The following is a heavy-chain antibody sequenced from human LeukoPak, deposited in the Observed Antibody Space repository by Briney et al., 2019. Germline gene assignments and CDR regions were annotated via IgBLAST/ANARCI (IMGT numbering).Heavy chain of an antibody. V-gene: IGHV1-2*02. J-gene: IGHJ6*02. D-gene: IGHD2-15*01. Sequence: EASVKVSCKASGYTFTDYYMHWVRQAPRQGLEWMGWMNPNSGGTKYAQRFQGRVTLTRDTSISTAYMELSRLRFDDTAVYYCARDIAGGMDVWGQGVMVTVSS. CDR2: MNPNSGGT. CDR3: ARDIAGGMDV. CDR1: GYTFTDYY.